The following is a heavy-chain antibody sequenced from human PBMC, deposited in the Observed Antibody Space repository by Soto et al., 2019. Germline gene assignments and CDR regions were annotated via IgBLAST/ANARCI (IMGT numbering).Heavy chain of an antibody. Sequence: GGSLRLSCAASGFTFSSYAMSWVRQAPGKGLEWVSAISGSGGSTYYADSVKGRFTISRDNSKNTLYLQMNSLRAEDTAVDYCAKAIRRDGYNFDYWGQGTLVTVSS. CDR1: GFTFSSYA. V-gene: IGHV3-23*01. CDR3: AKAIRRDGYNFDY. CDR2: ISGSGGST. J-gene: IGHJ4*02. D-gene: IGHD5-12*01.